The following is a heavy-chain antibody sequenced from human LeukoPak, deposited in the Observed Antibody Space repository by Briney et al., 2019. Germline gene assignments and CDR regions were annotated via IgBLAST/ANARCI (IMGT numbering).Heavy chain of an antibody. CDR2: INPNSGGT. CDR3: ARGGMIVVMQAPLDC. Sequence: ASVKVSCKASGYTFTGYYMHWVRQAPGQGLEWMGWINPNSGGTNYAQKFQGRVTMTRDTSISTAYMELSRLRSDDTAVYYCARGGMIVVMQAPLDCWGQGTLVTVSS. CDR1: GYTFTGYY. D-gene: IGHD3-22*01. J-gene: IGHJ4*02. V-gene: IGHV1-2*02.